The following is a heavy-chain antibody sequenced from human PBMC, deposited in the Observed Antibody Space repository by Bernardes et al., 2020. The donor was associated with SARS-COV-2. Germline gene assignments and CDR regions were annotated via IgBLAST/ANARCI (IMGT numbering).Heavy chain of an antibody. V-gene: IGHV3-7*03. Sequence: AGSLCLSCAASGFTFSSYWMTWVRQAPGKGLEWVANIKQYGSEKYYVDSVKGRFTISRDNAKNSLYLQMNSLRAEDTAVYYCARVGPGSARDAEYFQHWGQGTLVTVSS. J-gene: IGHJ1*01. CDR1: GFTFSSYW. CDR3: ARVGPGSARDAEYFQH. D-gene: IGHD2-21*02. CDR2: IKQYGSEK.